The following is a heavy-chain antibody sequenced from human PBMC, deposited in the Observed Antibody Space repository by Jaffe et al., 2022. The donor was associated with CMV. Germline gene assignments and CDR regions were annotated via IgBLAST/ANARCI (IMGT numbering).Heavy chain of an antibody. V-gene: IGHV3-33*08. CDR1: GFIFRKYG. CDR2: IWYDGSNR. Sequence: QVQLVESGGGVVQSGGSLRLSCAVSGFIFRKYGMHWVRQAPGKGLEWVAVIWYDGSNRYYAESVKGRFIISRDNSKNTLFLQMSLLRGEDTAVYYCARDAIGESGPPGDFWGQGTLVTVSS. J-gene: IGHJ4*02. CDR3: ARDAIGESGPPGDF. D-gene: IGHD5-12*01.